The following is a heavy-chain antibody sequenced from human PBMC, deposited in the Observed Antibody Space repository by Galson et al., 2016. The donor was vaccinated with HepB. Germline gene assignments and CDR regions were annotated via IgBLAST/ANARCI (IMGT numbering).Heavy chain of an antibody. D-gene: IGHD3-3*01. Sequence: TLSLTCVVSGGSISNGGYSWSWIRQPPGKGLEWIGSISHSGSTYYNPSLRSRVTISIDRSKNQFSLKLSSVTAADTAVYYCARGGVRFLGWHTLRYYYYGMDVWGQGTTVTVSS. J-gene: IGHJ6*02. CDR3: ARGGVRFLGWHTLRYYYYGMDV. CDR2: ISHSGST. V-gene: IGHV4-30-2*01. CDR1: GGSISNGGYS.